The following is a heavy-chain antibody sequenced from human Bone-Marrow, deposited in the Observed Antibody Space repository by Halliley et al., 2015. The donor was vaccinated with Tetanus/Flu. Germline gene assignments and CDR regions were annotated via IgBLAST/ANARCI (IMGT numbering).Heavy chain of an antibody. V-gene: IGHV3-11*03. J-gene: IGHJ4*02. CDR2: ISSSGSST. CDR3: ARSGVTYDFDY. Sequence: EGLSYISSSGSSTDYADSVKGRFTISRDNLKKSLYLQMNSLRVEDTAVYFCARSGVTYDFDYWGQGTLVTVSS. D-gene: IGHD3-3*01.